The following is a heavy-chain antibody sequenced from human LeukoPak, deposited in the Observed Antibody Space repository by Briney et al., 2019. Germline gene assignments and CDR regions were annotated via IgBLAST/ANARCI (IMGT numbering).Heavy chain of an antibody. CDR3: ARADSYGDYYYYGMDV. CDR1: GGSISSGDYY. V-gene: IGHV4-30-4*01. Sequence: SETLSLTCTVSGGSISSGDYYWSWIRQPPGKGLEWIGYIYYSGSTYYNPSLKSRVTISVDTSKNQFSLKLSSVTAADTAVYYCARADSYGDYYYYGMDVWAKGPRSPSP. CDR2: IYYSGST. J-gene: IGHJ6*02. D-gene: IGHD4-17*01.